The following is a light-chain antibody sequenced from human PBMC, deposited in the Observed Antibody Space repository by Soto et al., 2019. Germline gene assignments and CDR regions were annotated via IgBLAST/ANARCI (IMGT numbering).Light chain of an antibody. J-gene: IGKJ4*01. Sequence: ASQGISSYLAWYQQKPGKAPNLLIYAAXSLQSAVPSKFSGXGSGTDFTLTISXLXXEDFATYFXXQXXXXXXXXGGGTKVDTK. CDR2: AAX. CDR3: XQXXXXXXX. CDR1: QGISSY. V-gene: IGKV1-12*01.